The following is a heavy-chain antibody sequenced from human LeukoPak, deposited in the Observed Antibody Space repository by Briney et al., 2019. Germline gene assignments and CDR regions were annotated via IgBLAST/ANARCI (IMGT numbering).Heavy chain of an antibody. V-gene: IGHV3-30-3*01. Sequence: GRSLRLSCAASGFTFSSYAMHWVRQAPGKGLEWVAVISYDGSNKYYADSVKGRFTISRDNSKNTLYLQMNSLRGEDTAVYYCARDVALSTYHFDSSGLLDCWGQGTLVTVSS. CDR1: GFTFSSYA. CDR3: ARDVALSTYHFDSSGLLDC. D-gene: IGHD3-22*01. CDR2: ISYDGSNK. J-gene: IGHJ4*02.